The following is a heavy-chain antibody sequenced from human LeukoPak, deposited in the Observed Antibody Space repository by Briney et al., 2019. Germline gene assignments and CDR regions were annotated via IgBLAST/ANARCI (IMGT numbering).Heavy chain of an antibody. CDR2: IIPIFGTA. Sequence: SVKVSCKASGYTFTSYGISWVRQAPGQGLEWMGGIIPIFGTANYAQKFQGRVTITADKSTSTAYMELRSLRSDDTAVYYCARVHPSGSYHKYWGQGTLVTVSS. D-gene: IGHD3-10*01. J-gene: IGHJ4*02. CDR1: GYTFTSYG. CDR3: ARVHPSGSYHKY. V-gene: IGHV1-69*06.